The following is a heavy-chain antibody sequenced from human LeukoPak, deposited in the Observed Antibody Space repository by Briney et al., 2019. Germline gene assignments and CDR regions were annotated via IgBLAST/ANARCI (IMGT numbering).Heavy chain of an antibody. CDR3: ARGPNYGGNSKDFDY. J-gene: IGHJ4*02. D-gene: IGHD4-23*01. Sequence: PGGSLRLSCVVSGFTFSNYWMSWVRQAPGKGLEWVANIKPDGSEKNYVDSVKGRFTISRDNAKNSLYLQMNSLRAADTAVYYCARGPNYGGNSKDFDYWGQGTLVTVSS. CDR2: IKPDGSEK. CDR1: GFTFSNYW. V-gene: IGHV3-7*02.